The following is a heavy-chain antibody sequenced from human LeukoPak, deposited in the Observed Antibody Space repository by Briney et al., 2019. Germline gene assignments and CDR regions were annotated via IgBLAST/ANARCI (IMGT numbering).Heavy chain of an antibody. Sequence: PGGSLRLSCAASEFTFSSYSMNWVRQAPGKGLEWVSYITNSGNSKSYADSVKGRFTISRDNTKNSLYLQMNGLRAEDTAVYYCAKGGKWDVTPFDYWGQGTLVTVSS. D-gene: IGHD1-26*01. CDR2: ITNSGNSK. CDR1: EFTFSSYS. V-gene: IGHV3-48*01. J-gene: IGHJ4*02. CDR3: AKGGKWDVTPFDY.